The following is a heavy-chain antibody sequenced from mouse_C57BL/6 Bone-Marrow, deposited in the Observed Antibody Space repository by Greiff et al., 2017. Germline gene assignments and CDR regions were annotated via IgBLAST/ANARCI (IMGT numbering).Heavy chain of an antibody. V-gene: IGHV1-55*01. CDR2: IYPGSGST. CDR1: GYTFTSYW. CDR3: ARRSPIYDGYYDWLAY. Sequence: QVQLQQSGAELVKPGASVKMSCKASGYTFTSYWITWVKQRPGQGLEWIGDIYPGSGSTNYNEKFKSKATLTVDTSSSTAYMQLSSLTSEDSAVYYCARRSPIYDGYYDWLAYWGQGTLVTVSA. J-gene: IGHJ3*01. D-gene: IGHD2-3*01.